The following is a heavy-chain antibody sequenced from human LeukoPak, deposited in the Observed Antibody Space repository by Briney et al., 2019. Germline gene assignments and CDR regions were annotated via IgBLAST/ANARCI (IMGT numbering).Heavy chain of an antibody. D-gene: IGHD5/OR15-5a*01. V-gene: IGHV3-7*01. CDR2: IKQDGSEK. CDR3: ASEFYDLDSYYYYGMDV. J-gene: IGHJ6*02. CDR1: RFTFSSYW. Sequence: GGSMRLSCAASRFTFSSYWMSWVRQAPGKGLEWVANIKQDGSEKYYVDSVKGRFTISRDNTKNSLYLQMNSLRAEDTAVYYCASEFYDLDSYYYYGMDVWGQGTTVTVSS.